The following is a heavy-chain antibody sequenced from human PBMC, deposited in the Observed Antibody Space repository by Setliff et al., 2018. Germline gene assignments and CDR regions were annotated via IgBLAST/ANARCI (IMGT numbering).Heavy chain of an antibody. J-gene: IGHJ4*02. D-gene: IGHD3-10*01. Sequence: GESLKISCKASGYLFPSYWIAWVRQVPGKGLEWMGTIYPRDSDIKYSPSFQGQVTLSADNSINTVYVQWSSLKASDTATYYCARDLSRGIPTRFDFWGQGTPVTVSS. CDR1: GYLFPSYW. CDR3: ARDLSRGIPTRFDF. V-gene: IGHV5-51*01. CDR2: IYPRDSDI.